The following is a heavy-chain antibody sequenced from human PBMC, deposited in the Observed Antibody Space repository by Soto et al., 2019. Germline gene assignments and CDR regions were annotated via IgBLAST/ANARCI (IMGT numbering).Heavy chain of an antibody. D-gene: IGHD4-4*01. J-gene: IGHJ4*01. CDR2: IKSKTDGGTT. CDR1: GFTFSNAW. Sequence: SLRLSCAASGFTFSNAWMNWVRQAPGKGLEWVGRIKSKTDGGTTDYAAPVKGRFTISRDDSKNTLYLQMNSLKTEDTAVYYCSRAGILTTPYYFDYWGQGTLVTSPQ. V-gene: IGHV3-15*07. CDR3: SRAGILTTPYYFDY.